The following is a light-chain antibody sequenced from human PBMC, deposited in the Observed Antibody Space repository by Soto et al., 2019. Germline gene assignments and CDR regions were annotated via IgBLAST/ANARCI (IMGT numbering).Light chain of an antibody. CDR1: QCVNTI. CDR3: HQRQSWPRT. Sequence: EIMMTQSPATLSVSPGDRVTLSCRASQCVNTIFAWYQHRPGQPPSPLTYQPPIRAAAFPARFIASGSGTDFTFTFADVQPEDFALYYCHQRQSWPRTFGQGTKVDIK. CDR2: QPP. J-gene: IGKJ1*01. V-gene: IGKV3D-15*03.